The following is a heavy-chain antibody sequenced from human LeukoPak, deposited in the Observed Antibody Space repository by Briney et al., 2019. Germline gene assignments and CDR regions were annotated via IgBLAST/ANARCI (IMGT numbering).Heavy chain of an antibody. Sequence: SETLSLTCTVSGGPISSYYWSWIRQPPGKGLEWIGYIYYSGSTNYNPSLKSRVTISVDTSKNQFSLKLSSVTAADTAVYYCARGTFTMVRDWGQGTLVTVSS. CDR3: ARGTFTMVRD. D-gene: IGHD3-10*01. CDR2: IYYSGST. CDR1: GGPISSYY. V-gene: IGHV4-59*01. J-gene: IGHJ4*02.